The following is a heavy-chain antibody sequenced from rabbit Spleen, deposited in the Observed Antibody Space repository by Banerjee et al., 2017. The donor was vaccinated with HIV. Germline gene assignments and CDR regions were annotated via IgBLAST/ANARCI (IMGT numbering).Heavy chain of an antibody. J-gene: IGHJ4*01. CDR1: GFSFNHYW. CDR2: IVTGDGSI. Sequence: QSLEESGGDLVKPEGSLTLTCTASGFSFNHYWMSWVRQAPGKRPEWIACIVTGDGSIHYASWAKGRFTISKTSSTTVTLQMTSLTAADTATYFCARDLVAVIGWNFNLWGPGTLVTVS. D-gene: IGHD1-1*01. CDR3: ARDLVAVIGWNFNL. V-gene: IGHV1S40*01.